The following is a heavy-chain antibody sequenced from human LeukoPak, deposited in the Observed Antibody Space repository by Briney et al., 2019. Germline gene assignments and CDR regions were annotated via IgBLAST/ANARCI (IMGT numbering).Heavy chain of an antibody. CDR3: ARDQGIAVAGTDY. D-gene: IGHD6-19*01. CDR2: MNPNSGNT. J-gene: IGHJ4*02. V-gene: IGHV1-8*01. CDR1: GYTFTSYD. Sequence: ASVKVSCKASGYTFTSYDINWVRQATGQGLEWMGWMNPNSGNTGYAQKFQGRVTITADKSTSAAYMELSSLRSEDTAVYYCARDQGIAVAGTDYWGQGTLVTVSS.